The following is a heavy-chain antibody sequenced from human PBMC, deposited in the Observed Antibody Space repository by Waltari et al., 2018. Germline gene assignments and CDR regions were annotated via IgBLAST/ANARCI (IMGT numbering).Heavy chain of an antibody. CDR3: ATGHVLRFLEWLNY. D-gene: IGHD3-3*01. V-gene: IGHV1-24*01. CDR2: FDPEDGET. CDR1: GYTLTDFS. Sequence: QVQLVQSGAEVKKPGASVKVSCKVSGYTLTDFSMHWLRPAPGKGLEWMGGFDPEDGETIYAQKFQGRVTMTEDTSTDTAYMELSSLRSEDTAVYYCATGHVLRFLEWLNYWGQGTLVTVSS. J-gene: IGHJ4*02.